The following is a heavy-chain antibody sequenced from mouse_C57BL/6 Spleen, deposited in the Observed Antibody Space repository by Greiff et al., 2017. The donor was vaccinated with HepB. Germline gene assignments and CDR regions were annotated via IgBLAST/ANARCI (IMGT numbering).Heavy chain of an antibody. J-gene: IGHJ2*01. Sequence: VQRVESGAELARPGASVKLSCKASGYTFTSYGISWVKQRTGQGLEWIGEIYPRSGNTYYNEKFKGKATLTADKSSSTAYMELRSLTSEDSAVYFCARSILRTRFDYWGQGTTLTVSS. D-gene: IGHD1-2*01. CDR1: GYTFTSYG. V-gene: IGHV1-81*01. CDR2: IYPRSGNT. CDR3: ARSILRTRFDY.